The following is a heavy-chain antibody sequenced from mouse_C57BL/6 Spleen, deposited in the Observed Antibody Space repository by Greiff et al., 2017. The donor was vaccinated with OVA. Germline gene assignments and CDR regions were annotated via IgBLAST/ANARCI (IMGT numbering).Heavy chain of an antibody. D-gene: IGHD4-1*01. V-gene: IGHV5-16*01. CDR1: GFTFSDYY. Sequence: EVKLVESEGGLVQPGSSMKLSCTASGFTFSDYYMAWVRQVPEKGLEWVANINYDGSSTYYLDSLKSRFIISRDNAKNILYLQMSSLKSEDTATYYCEREPGTGYFDYWGQGTTLTVSS. J-gene: IGHJ2*01. CDR3: EREPGTGYFDY. CDR2: INYDGSST.